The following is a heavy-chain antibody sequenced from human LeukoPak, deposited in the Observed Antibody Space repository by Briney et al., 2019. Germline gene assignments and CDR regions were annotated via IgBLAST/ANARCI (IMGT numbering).Heavy chain of an antibody. J-gene: IGHJ4*02. D-gene: IGHD6-13*01. CDR3: ARVGYSRARYFFDF. CDR1: GISFSRFG. Sequence: PVGSLRLSCAASGISFSRFGMSWVRLAPGKGLEWVSTLSSTGTTFYAGSVKGRFTISRANSENTLYLQMDSLRAEDTALYYCARVGYSRARYFFDFWGQGTLVTVSS. V-gene: IGHV3-23*01. CDR2: LSSTGTT.